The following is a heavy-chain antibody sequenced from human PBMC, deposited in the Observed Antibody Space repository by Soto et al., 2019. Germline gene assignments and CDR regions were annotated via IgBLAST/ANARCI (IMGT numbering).Heavy chain of an antibody. V-gene: IGHV3-7*01. J-gene: IGHJ4*02. Sequence: GGSLTLSCAASGFTFSSYWMSWVRQAPGKGLEWVANIKQDGSEKYYVDSVKGRFTISRDNAKNSLYLQMNSLRAEDTAVYYCARGGSYYGSGSYYWGQGTLVTVSS. D-gene: IGHD3-10*01. CDR3: ARGGSYYGSGSYY. CDR1: GFTFSSYW. CDR2: IKQDGSEK.